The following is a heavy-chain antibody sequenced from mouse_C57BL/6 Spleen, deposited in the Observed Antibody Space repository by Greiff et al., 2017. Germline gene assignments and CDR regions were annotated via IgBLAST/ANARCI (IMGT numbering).Heavy chain of an antibody. CDR2: IDPSDSEN. J-gene: IGHJ3*01. CDR3: AREDGSSPFAY. Sequence: QVQLQQPGAELVRPGSSVKLSCKASGYTFTSYWMHWVKQRPIQGLEWIGNIDPSDSENHYNQKFKDKATLTVDKSSSTAYMQLSSLTSEGSAVYYCAREDGSSPFAYWGQGTLVTVSA. D-gene: IGHD1-1*01. CDR1: GYTFTSYW. V-gene: IGHV1-52*01.